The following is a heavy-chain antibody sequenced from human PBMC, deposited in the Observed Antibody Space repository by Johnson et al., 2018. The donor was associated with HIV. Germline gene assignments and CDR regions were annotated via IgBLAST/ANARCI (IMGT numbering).Heavy chain of an antibody. J-gene: IGHJ3*02. CDR3: AREIVVVVGVTGGNAFDI. V-gene: IGHV3-20*04. Sequence: VQLVESGGGLVQPGGSLRLSCAASGFTFDDYGMSWVRQAPGKGLEWVSGINWNGGSTDYTDSVKGRFTISRDNAKNSLYLQMNSLRVEDTALYYCAREIVVVVGVTGGNAFDIWGQGTMVTVSS. CDR2: INWNGGST. CDR1: GFTFDDYG. D-gene: IGHD2-15*01.